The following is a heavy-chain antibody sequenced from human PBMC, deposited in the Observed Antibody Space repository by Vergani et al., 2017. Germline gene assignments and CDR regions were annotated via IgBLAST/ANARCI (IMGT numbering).Heavy chain of an antibody. CDR3: ANLGYCTGDSCHSVR. J-gene: IGHJ4*02. CDR1: GGSITSYNW. CDR2: IFHSGTT. D-gene: IGHD2-15*01. Sequence: QAQLQESGPGLVKPPGTLSLTCAVSGGSITSYNWWTWVRQSPGKGLEWIGEIFHSGTTNYNPSLKSRVTISIDKSKNQFSLNLASVTAADTAVYYCANLGYCTGDSCHSVRWGPGTLVTVSS. V-gene: IGHV4-4*03.